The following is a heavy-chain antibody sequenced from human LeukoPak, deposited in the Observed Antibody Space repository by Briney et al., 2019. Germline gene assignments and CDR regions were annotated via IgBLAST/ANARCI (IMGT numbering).Heavy chain of an antibody. J-gene: IGHJ6*02. D-gene: IGHD2-8*02. CDR2: IKSKADGGTT. Sequence: GSLRLSCAASGFTFSNAWMSWVRQAPGKGLEWVGRIKSKADGGTTDYAAPVKGRFTISRDDSKNTLYLQMNSLKTEDTAVYYCTLWSTFSYYYYGMDVWGQGTMVTVSS. V-gene: IGHV3-15*01. CDR1: GFTFSNAW. CDR3: TLWSTFSYYYYGMDV.